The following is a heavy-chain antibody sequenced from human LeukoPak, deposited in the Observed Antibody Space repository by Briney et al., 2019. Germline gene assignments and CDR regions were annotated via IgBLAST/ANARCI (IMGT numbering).Heavy chain of an antibody. CDR1: GGSISSYY. CDR3: ARLRVVPAAMGGFDYGMDV. J-gene: IGHJ6*02. CDR2: IYYSGST. V-gene: IGHV4-59*08. Sequence: SETLSLTCTVSGGSISSYYWSWIRQPPGKGLEWIGYIYYSGSTNYNPSLKSRVTISVDTSKNQFSLKLSSVTAADTAVYYCARLRVVPAAMGGFDYGMDVWGQGTTVTVSS. D-gene: IGHD2-2*01.